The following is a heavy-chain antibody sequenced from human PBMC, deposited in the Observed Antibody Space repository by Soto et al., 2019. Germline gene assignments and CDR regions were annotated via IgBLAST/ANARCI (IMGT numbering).Heavy chain of an antibody. CDR1: GFTFSSYA. J-gene: IGHJ6*02. V-gene: IGHV3-30-3*01. CDR2: ISYDGSNK. CDR3: ARDSLVGVVIQEYYYGMDV. D-gene: IGHD3-3*01. Sequence: QVQLVESGGGVVQPGRSLRLSCAASGFTFSSYAMHWVRQAPGKGLEWVAVISYDGSNKYYADSVKGRFTISRDNSKNTLYLQMNSLRAEDTAVYYCARDSLVGVVIQEYYYGMDVWGQGTTVTVSS.